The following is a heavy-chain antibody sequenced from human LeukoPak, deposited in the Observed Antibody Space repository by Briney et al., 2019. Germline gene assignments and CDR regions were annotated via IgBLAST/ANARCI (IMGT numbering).Heavy chain of an antibody. V-gene: IGHV3-48*01. J-gene: IGHJ4*02. CDR3: ARDGNYDSSGYHDY. CDR2: ISSGSSNK. D-gene: IGHD3-22*01. Sequence: GGSLRLSCAASGFTFSSYWMSWVRQAPGKGLEWVSYISSGSSNKYYTDSVKGRFTISRDNAKNSLYLQMNSLRAEDTAVYYCARDGNYDSSGYHDYWGQGTLVTVSS. CDR1: GFTFSSYW.